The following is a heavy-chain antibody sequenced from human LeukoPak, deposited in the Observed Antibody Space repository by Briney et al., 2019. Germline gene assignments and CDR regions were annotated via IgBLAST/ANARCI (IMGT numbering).Heavy chain of an antibody. CDR3: ARGGYYYDSRGGTFDI. CDR2: IYTSGST. J-gene: IGHJ3*02. Sequence: SETLSLTCTVSGGSISSGSYYWSWIRQPAGKGLVWIGRIYTSGSTNYNPSLKSRVTISVDTSKNQFSLKLSSVTAADTAVYYCARGGYYYDSRGGTFDIWGQGTMVTVSS. CDR1: GGSISSGSYY. D-gene: IGHD3-22*01. V-gene: IGHV4-61*02.